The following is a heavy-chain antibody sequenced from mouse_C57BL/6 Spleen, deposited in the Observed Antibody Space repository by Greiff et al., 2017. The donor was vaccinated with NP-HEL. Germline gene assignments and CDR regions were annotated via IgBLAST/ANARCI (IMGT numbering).Heavy chain of an antibody. J-gene: IGHJ4*01. CDR3: ARSGGLLTYAMDY. CDR1: GYTFTSYG. V-gene: IGHV1-81*01. Sequence: VQVVESGAELARPGASVKLSCKASGYTFTSYGISWVKQRTGQGLEWIGEIYPRSGNTYYNEKFKGKATLTADKSSSTAYMELRSLTSEDSAVYFCARSGGLLTYAMDYWGQGTSVTVSS. CDR2: IYPRSGNT. D-gene: IGHD2-3*01.